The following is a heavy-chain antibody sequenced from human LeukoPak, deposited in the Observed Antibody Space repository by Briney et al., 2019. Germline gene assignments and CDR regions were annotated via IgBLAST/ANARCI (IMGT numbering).Heavy chain of an antibody. CDR1: GFTFSSYA. CDR3: AKDRGGSGWQFDH. D-gene: IGHD6-19*01. Sequence: GGSLRLSCAASGFTFSSYAMSWVRRAPGKGLEWVSAISGSGGSTYYADSVKGRFTISRDNSKNTLYLQMNSLRAEDTAVYYCAKDRGGSGWQFDHWGQGTLVTVSS. V-gene: IGHV3-23*01. CDR2: ISGSGGST. J-gene: IGHJ4*02.